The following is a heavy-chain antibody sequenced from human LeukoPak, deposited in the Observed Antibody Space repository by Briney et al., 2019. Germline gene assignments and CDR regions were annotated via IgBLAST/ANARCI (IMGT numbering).Heavy chain of an antibody. D-gene: IGHD5-18*01. J-gene: IGHJ4*02. Sequence: ASVKVSCKASGYTFTSYGISWVRQAPGQGLEWMGWISAYNGNTNYAQKLQGRVTMTTDTSTSTAYMELRSLRSDDTAVYYCARESVDTAMGFGFDYWGQGTLVTVSS. CDR2: ISAYNGNT. CDR1: GYTFTSYG. CDR3: ARESVDTAMGFGFDY. V-gene: IGHV1-18*01.